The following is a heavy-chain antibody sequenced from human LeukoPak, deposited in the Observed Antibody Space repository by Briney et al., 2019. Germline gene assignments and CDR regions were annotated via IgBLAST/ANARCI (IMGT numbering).Heavy chain of an antibody. V-gene: IGHV3-21*01. CDR2: ISSSSRYI. D-gene: IGHD2-15*01. CDR1: GFTFSSYS. CDR3: ARSDRVVAAPFQH. Sequence: GGSLRLSCAASGFTFSSYSINSVRQAPGKGLEWVSSISSSSRYIYYADSVKGRFTISRDNAKTSLYLQMNSLRAEDTAVYYCARSDRVVAAPFQHWGQGTLVTVSS. J-gene: IGHJ1*01.